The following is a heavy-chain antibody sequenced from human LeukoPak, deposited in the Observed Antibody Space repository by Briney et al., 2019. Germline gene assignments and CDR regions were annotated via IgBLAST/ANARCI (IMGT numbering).Heavy chain of an antibody. V-gene: IGHV3-23*01. CDR3: AKVTSDYYDSSGYYYDY. CDR2: ISGSGGST. CDR1: GFTFSSYA. Sequence: PGGSLRLSCAASGFTFSSYAMSWVRQAPGKGLEWVSAISGSGGSTYYADSVKGRFTISRDNSKNTLYLQMNSLRAEDTAVYYCAKVTSDYYDSSGYYYDYWGQGTLVTVSS. D-gene: IGHD3-22*01. J-gene: IGHJ4*02.